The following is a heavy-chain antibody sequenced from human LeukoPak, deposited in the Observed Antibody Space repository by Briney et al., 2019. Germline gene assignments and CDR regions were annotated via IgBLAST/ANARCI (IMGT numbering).Heavy chain of an antibody. CDR3: ATLGGIIVGARDFDY. J-gene: IGHJ4*02. CDR2: INHSGST. D-gene: IGHD1-26*01. CDR1: GGSFSGYY. V-gene: IGHV4-34*01. Sequence: SETLSLTCAVYGGSFSGYYWSWIRRPPGKGLEWIGEINHSGSTNYNPSLKSRVTISVDTSKNQFSLKLSSVTAADTAVYYCATLGGIIVGARDFDYWGQGTLVTVSS.